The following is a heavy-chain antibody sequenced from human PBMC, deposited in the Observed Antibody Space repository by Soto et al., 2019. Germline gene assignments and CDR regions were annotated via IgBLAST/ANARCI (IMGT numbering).Heavy chain of an antibody. D-gene: IGHD2-15*01. CDR2: IYYSGST. J-gene: IGHJ3*02. CDR3: ARSVNIVVVVAAITDDAFDI. V-gene: IGHV4-39*01. CDR1: GGSISSSSYY. Sequence: SETLSLTCTVSGGSISSSSYYWGWIRQPPGKGLEWIGSIYYSGSTYYNPSLKSRVTISVDTSKNQFSLKLSSVTAADTAVYYCARSVNIVVVVAAITDDAFDIWGQGTMVTVSS.